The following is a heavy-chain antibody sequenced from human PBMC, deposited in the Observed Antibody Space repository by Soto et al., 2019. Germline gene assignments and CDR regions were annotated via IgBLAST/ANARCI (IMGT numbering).Heavy chain of an antibody. J-gene: IGHJ3*02. D-gene: IGHD2-2*01. Sequence: GGSLRLSCAASGFTFSSYAMSWVRQAPGKGLEWVSAISGSGGSTYYADSVKGRFTISRDNSKNTLYLQMNSLRAEDTAVYYCAKDRSYCSSTSCFDAFDIWGQGTMVTVSS. CDR2: ISGSGGST. CDR3: AKDRSYCSSTSCFDAFDI. V-gene: IGHV3-23*01. CDR1: GFTFSSYA.